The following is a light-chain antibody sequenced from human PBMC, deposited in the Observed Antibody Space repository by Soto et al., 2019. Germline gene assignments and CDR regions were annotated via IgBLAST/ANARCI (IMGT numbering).Light chain of an antibody. V-gene: IGLV2-14*01. CDR2: DVS. J-gene: IGLJ1*01. CDR1: SSDVGGYNY. CDR3: SSYTSSSNFYV. Sequence: QSALTQPASVSGSPGQSITISCTGTSSDVGGYNYVSWYQQHPGKVPKLMIYDVSNRPSGVTNRFSGSKSGNTASLTISGLKAEDEADYYCSSYTSSSNFYVFGTGTKLTVL.